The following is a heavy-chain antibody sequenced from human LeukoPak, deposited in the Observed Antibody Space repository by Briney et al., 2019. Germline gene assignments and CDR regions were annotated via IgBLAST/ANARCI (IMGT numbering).Heavy chain of an antibody. CDR1: GFAFSSYA. D-gene: IGHD2-8*02. J-gene: IGHJ3*02. Sequence: GGSQRLSCAASGFAFSSYAMSWVRQAPGKGLEWVSAISGSGDSTYFADPVKGRFTISRDNSKNTLYLQMNSLRAEDTAVYYCAKKPGGARGTFEIWGQGTMVTVSS. CDR2: ISGSGDST. CDR3: AKKPGGARGTFEI. V-gene: IGHV3-23*01.